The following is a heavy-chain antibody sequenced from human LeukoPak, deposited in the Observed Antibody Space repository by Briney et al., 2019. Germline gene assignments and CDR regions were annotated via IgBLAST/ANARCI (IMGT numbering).Heavy chain of an antibody. D-gene: IGHD4-11*01. J-gene: IGHJ4*02. V-gene: IGHV1-18*01. CDR3: ARSYSIGEFDY. CDR2: ISAYNGNT. CDR1: GGTFSSYA. Sequence: GASVKVSCKASGGTFSSYAISWVRQAPGQGLEWMGWISAYNGNTNYAQKLQGRVTMTTDTSTSTAYMELRSLGSDDTAVYYCARSYSIGEFDYWGQGTLVTVSS.